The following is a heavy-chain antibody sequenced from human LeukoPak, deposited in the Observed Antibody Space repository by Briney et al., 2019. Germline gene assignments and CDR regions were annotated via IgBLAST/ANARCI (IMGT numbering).Heavy chain of an antibody. V-gene: IGHV1-18*01. Sequence: ASVRVSCKASGYNFGIFGMSWVRQAPGQGLEWMGWISANNGNTKYAQKLQGRVTMTTDTSTSTAYMELRSLRSDDTAVYYCARVGVVVPSAWFDPWGQGTLVTVSS. CDR3: ARVGVVVPSAWFDP. CDR1: GYNFGIFG. CDR2: ISANNGNT. D-gene: IGHD2-2*01. J-gene: IGHJ5*02.